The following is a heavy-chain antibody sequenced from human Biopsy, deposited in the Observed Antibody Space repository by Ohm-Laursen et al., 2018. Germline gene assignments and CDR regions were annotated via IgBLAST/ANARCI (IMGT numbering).Heavy chain of an antibody. CDR3: AKDVRVKVQLDGMDV. V-gene: IGHV3-9*01. Sequence: SLRLSCTASGFTFDDYAMHWVRQAPGTGLEWVSGISWHSGSRGYADSVKGRFTISRDNAKKLLYLQMNSLRAEDTALYYCAKDVRVKVQLDGMDVWGQGTTVTVSS. CDR1: GFTFDDYA. D-gene: IGHD1-1*01. CDR2: ISWHSGSR. J-gene: IGHJ6*02.